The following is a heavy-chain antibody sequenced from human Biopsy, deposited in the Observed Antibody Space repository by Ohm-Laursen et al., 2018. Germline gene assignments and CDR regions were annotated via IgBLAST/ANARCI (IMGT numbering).Heavy chain of an antibody. CDR1: GYNFISYS. CDR2: IRPLNGDT. Sequence: SSVTVSCKTSGYNFISYSINWVRQAPGQGLEWTGWIRPLNGDTKYGQKFQDRVTMTTDTSTSTVYMELTSLRSDDTAVYYCARGEVTFGELIVSLDSWGQGTLVTVSS. D-gene: IGHD3-16*02. CDR3: ARGEVTFGELIVSLDS. V-gene: IGHV1-18*01. J-gene: IGHJ4*02.